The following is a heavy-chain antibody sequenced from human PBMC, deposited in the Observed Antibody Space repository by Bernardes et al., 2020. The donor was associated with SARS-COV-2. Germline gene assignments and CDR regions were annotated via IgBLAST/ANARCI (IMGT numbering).Heavy chain of an antibody. D-gene: IGHD3-16*01. V-gene: IGHV1-18*01. CDR3: ARGLLGDHDGILSY. CDR1: GYTFTSYG. Sequence: ASVKVSCKASGYTFTSYGISWVRQAPGQGLEWMGWISAYNGNTNYAQKLQGRVTMTTDTSTSTAYMELRSLRADDTAVYFCARGLLGDHDGILSYWGQGNLVTVSS. CDR2: ISAYNGNT. J-gene: IGHJ4*02.